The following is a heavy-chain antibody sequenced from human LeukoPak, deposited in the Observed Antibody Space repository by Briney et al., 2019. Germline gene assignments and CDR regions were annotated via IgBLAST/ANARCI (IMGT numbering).Heavy chain of an antibody. CDR1: GFTVSSNY. D-gene: IGHD2-21*01. Sequence: HSGGSLRLSCAASGFTVSSNYMSWVRQAPGKGLEWVSVIYSGGSTYYADSVKGRFTISRDNSKNTLYLQMDSLRAEDTAVYYCARDLHSDYWGQGTLVTVSS. CDR2: IYSGGST. CDR3: ARDLHSDY. V-gene: IGHV3-66*02. J-gene: IGHJ4*02.